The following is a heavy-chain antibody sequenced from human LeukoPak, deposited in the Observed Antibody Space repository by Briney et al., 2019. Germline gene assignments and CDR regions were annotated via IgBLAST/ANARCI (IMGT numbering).Heavy chain of an antibody. J-gene: IGHJ4*02. Sequence: GGSLRLSCAASGFTFSSYAMSWVRQAPGKGLEWVSAISGSSGRTYYADSVRGRFTISRDNSKNTLYLQMNSLRAEDTALCYCAKWGCSGDNCYPFGYWGQGTLVTVSS. CDR2: ISGSSGRT. CDR1: GFTFSSYA. D-gene: IGHD2-15*01. CDR3: AKWGCSGDNCYPFGY. V-gene: IGHV3-23*01.